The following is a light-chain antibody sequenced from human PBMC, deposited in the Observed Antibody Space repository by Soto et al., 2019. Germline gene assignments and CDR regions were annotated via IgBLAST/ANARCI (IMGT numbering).Light chain of an antibody. V-gene: IGKV3-15*01. Sequence: EVGMTQSPATLSVSPGESATLSCRASQSVSRNLAWYQQKPGQSPRLLIYGASTRAAGVPARFSCSGSGTEFTLTISSLQSEDFAVYYCQQYNDWPPWTFGQGTKVEI. CDR3: QQYNDWPPWT. CDR1: QSVSRN. J-gene: IGKJ1*01. CDR2: GAS.